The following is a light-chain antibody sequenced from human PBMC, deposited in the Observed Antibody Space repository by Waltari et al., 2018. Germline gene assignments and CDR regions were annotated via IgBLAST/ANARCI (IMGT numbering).Light chain of an antibody. CDR2: DVN. J-gene: IGLJ3*02. CDR3: SSYAGSNKVV. CDR1: SSDVGGYNY. Sequence: QSALTQPPSASGSPGPSVTISCPGTSSDVGGYNYVSWYQQHPGKAPKLMIYDVNKRPSGVPDRFSGSKAGNTAALTVSGLQAEDEADYYCSSYAGSNKVVFGGGTKLTVL. V-gene: IGLV2-8*01.